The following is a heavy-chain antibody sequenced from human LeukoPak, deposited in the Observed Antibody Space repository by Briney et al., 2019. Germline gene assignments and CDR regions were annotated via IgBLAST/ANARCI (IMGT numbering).Heavy chain of an antibody. D-gene: IGHD5-12*01. Sequence: ASVTVSCKASGYTFTSYDINWVRQATGQRLEWMGWMNPNSGNTGYAQKFQGRVTMTRNTSISTAYMELSSPRSEDTAVYYCARSGSRRGYSGYDGGWFDPWGQGTLVTVSS. J-gene: IGHJ5*02. CDR3: ARSGSRRGYSGYDGGWFDP. CDR2: MNPNSGNT. V-gene: IGHV1-8*01. CDR1: GYTFTSYD.